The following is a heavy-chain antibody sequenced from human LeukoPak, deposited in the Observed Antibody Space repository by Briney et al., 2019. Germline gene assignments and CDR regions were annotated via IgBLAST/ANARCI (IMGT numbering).Heavy chain of an antibody. D-gene: IGHD3-22*01. CDR3: ARLESSGYYVY. CDR2: IDPRDSYT. CDR1: GYSFTSYW. J-gene: IGHJ4*02. V-gene: IGHV5-10-1*01. Sequence: GESLRISCKGSGYSFTSYWISWVRQMPGKGLEWMGRIDPRDSYTKYSPSFQGHVSISADKSISTAYLQWSSLKASDIATYYCARLESSGYYVYWGQGTLVTVSS.